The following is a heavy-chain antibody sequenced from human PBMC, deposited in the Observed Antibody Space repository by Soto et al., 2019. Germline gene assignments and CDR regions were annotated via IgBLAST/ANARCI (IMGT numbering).Heavy chain of an antibody. Sequence: PGGSLRLSCAASGFTFSNYAMHWVRQAPGTGLEWVAIIWHDGNNKYYADSVRGRFIISRDNSKNRLYLQMNSLRAEDTAVYYCASDLVGASDSYGLDVWGQGTPVTVSS. CDR1: GFTFSNYA. D-gene: IGHD1-26*01. CDR3: ASDLVGASDSYGLDV. CDR2: IWHDGNNK. J-gene: IGHJ6*02. V-gene: IGHV3-33*01.